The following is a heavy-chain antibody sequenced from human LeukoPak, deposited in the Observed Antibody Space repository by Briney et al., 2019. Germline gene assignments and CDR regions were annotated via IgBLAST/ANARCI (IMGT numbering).Heavy chain of an antibody. CDR2: IDYSGNT. V-gene: IGHV4-59*01. CDR1: GGSISTYY. Sequence: PSETLSLTCTVSGGSISTYYWSWIRQPPGKGLEWIAYIDYSGNTNYNPSLKSRVTISIDMVKTQFSLNLSSVTAADTAAYYCARWPGDVTRAFDIWGQGTMVIVSS. D-gene: IGHD3-10*01. J-gene: IGHJ3*02. CDR3: ARWPGDVTRAFDI.